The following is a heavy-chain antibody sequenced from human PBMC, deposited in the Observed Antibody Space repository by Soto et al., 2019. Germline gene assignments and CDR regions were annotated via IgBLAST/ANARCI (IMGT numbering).Heavy chain of an antibody. V-gene: IGHV3-23*01. J-gene: IGHJ4*02. CDR3: ANEIGIAVAVGYFDY. Sequence: WSLRLSCAASGFTFSSYAMSWVRQAPGKGLEWVSAISGSGGSTYYADSVKGRFTISRDNSKNTLYLQMNSLRAEDTAVYYCANEIGIAVAVGYFDYWGQGTLVTVSS. D-gene: IGHD6-19*01. CDR1: GFTFSSYA. CDR2: ISGSGGST.